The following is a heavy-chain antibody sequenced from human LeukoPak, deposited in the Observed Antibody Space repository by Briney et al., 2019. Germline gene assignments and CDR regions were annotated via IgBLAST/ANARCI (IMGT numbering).Heavy chain of an antibody. D-gene: IGHD3-10*01. J-gene: IGHJ4*02. CDR3: VRSGGAGGGV. Sequence: SSETLSLTCTVSGGSISPYYWSWVRQSPGKGLEWIAYVYYTGSSKYSPSLESRVTISLDTSENQLSLNLISVTAADTAVYYCVRSGGAGGGVWGQGTLVTVSS. CDR1: GGSISPYY. V-gene: IGHV4-59*08. CDR2: VYYTGSS.